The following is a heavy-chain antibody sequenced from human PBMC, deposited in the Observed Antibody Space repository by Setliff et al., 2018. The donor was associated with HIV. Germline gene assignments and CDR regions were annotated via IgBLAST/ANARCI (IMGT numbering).Heavy chain of an antibody. Sequence: ASVKVSCKSSGYTFSSYAITWVRQAPGQGLEWMGSINLYKDDTGYAQKFQGRVTMTRNTSITTAYMELSSLRSEDTAVYYCARGQNGGISGVDWGQGTLVTVSS. CDR3: ARGQNGGISGVD. V-gene: IGHV1-8*01. D-gene: IGHD3-3*01. J-gene: IGHJ4*02. CDR1: GYTFSSYA. CDR2: INLYKDDT.